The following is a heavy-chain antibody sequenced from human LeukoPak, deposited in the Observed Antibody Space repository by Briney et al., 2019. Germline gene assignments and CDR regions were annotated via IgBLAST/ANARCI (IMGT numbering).Heavy chain of an antibody. CDR3: ARGPKDRYYYYYMDV. CDR1: GGSISSYY. CDR2: IYYSGST. D-gene: IGHD3-3*01. V-gene: IGHV4-59*01. J-gene: IGHJ6*03. Sequence: PSETLSLTCTVSGGSISSYYWSWIRQPPGKGLEWIGYIYYSGSTNHNPSLKSRVTISVDTSKNQFSLKLSSVTAADTAVYYCARGPKDRYYYYYMDVWGKGTTVTVSS.